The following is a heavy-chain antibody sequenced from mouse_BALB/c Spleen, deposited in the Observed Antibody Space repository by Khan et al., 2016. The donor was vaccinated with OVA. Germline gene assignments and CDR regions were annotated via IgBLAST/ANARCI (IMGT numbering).Heavy chain of an antibody. CDR3: ARNYEYDEGLAY. CDR1: GFSLTTYG. CDR2: IWSGGST. D-gene: IGHD2-4*01. V-gene: IGHV2-2*02. Sequence: QVQLKESGPGLVQPSQSLSITCTVSGFSLTTYGVHWVRQSPGKGLEWLGVIWSGGSTDSNAAFISRLSISKDNSQSQVFFKMNSLQANDTAIYYCARNYEYDEGLAYWGQGTLVTVSA. J-gene: IGHJ3*01.